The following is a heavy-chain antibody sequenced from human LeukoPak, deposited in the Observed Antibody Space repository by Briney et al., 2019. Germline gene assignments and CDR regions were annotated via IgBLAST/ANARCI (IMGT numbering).Heavy chain of an antibody. J-gene: IGHJ4*02. V-gene: IGHV1-46*01. CDR1: GYTFTSYS. D-gene: IGHD5-24*01. CDR2: INPSGGST. CDR3: AREVDGYNAPLGY. Sequence: GASVKVSCKASGYTFTSYSMHWVRQAPGQGLEWMGIINPSGGSTSYAQKFQGRVTMTKDMSTSTVYMELSSLRSEDTAVYYCAREVDGYNAPLGYWGQGTLVTVSS.